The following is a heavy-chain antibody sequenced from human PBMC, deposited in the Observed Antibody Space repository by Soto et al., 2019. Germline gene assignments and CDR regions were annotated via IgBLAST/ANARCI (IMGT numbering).Heavy chain of an antibody. V-gene: IGHV4-31*03. CDR1: GGSISDDYY. J-gene: IGHJ5*02. CDR3: ARWDRSGFSYWLDT. D-gene: IGHD3-22*01. CDR2: ISASGST. Sequence: SETLSLTCTVSGGSISDDYYWTWIRQHPGKGLEWIGSISASGSTSYNPSLKSRLTVSVDKSKNQFSLNLRSVTAADTAVYYCARWDRSGFSYWLDTWGQGTLVTVSS.